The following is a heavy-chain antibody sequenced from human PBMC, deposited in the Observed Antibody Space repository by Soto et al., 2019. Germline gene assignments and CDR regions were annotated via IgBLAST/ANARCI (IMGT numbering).Heavy chain of an antibody. J-gene: IGHJ3*01. CDR2: IYWDDDT. Sequence: QITLKESGPTLVKPTQTLTLTCIFSGFSFSADGVGVGWIRQPPGKALEWLALIYWDDDTRYRPSLKSRLTITKDSSKNQVVLTMTNMDPLDTATYYCARAFGGTSWPNDAFDVWGQGTVVTVSS. CDR1: GFSFSADGVG. V-gene: IGHV2-5*02. CDR3: ARAFGGTSWPNDAFDV. D-gene: IGHD3-16*01.